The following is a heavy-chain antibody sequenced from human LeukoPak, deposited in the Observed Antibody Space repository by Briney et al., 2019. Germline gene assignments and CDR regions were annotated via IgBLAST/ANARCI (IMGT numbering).Heavy chain of an antibody. V-gene: IGHV4-4*07. CDR1: GGSISSYY. Sequence: PSETLSLTCTVSGGSISSYYWSWIRQPAGKGLEWIGRIYTSGSTNYNPSLKSRVTMSVDTFKSQFSLKLSSVTAADTAVYYCARDVDDYGDYGGYFDYWGQGTLVTVSS. J-gene: IGHJ4*02. CDR3: ARDVDDYGDYGGYFDY. CDR2: IYTSGST. D-gene: IGHD4-17*01.